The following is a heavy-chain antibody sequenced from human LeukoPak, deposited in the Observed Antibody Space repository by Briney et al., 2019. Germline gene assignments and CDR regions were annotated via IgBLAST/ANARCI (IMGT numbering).Heavy chain of an antibody. Sequence: SETLSLTCTVSGGSISSYYWSWIRQPPGKGLEWIGYIYYSGSTNYNPSLKSRVTISVDTSKNQFSLKLSSVTAADTAVYYCARGDIVVVPAAMGAGWFDPWGQGTLVTVSS. CDR2: IYYSGST. CDR3: ARGDIVVVPAAMGAGWFDP. CDR1: GGSISSYY. D-gene: IGHD2-2*01. V-gene: IGHV4-59*01. J-gene: IGHJ5*02.